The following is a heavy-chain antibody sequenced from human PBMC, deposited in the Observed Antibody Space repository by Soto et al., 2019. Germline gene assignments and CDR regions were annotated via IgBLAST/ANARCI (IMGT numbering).Heavy chain of an antibody. J-gene: IGHJ6*02. V-gene: IGHV3-30*18. CDR1: GFTFSSYG. Sequence: QVQLVESGGGMVQPGRSLRLSCAASGFTFSSYGMHWVRQAPGKGLEWVAVISYDGSNKYYADSVKGRFTISRDNSKNTLYLQMNSLRAEDTAVYYCANGGYDYVWGTSLLDVWGQGTTVTVSS. CDR2: ISYDGSNK. D-gene: IGHD3-16*01. CDR3: ANGGYDYVWGTSLLDV.